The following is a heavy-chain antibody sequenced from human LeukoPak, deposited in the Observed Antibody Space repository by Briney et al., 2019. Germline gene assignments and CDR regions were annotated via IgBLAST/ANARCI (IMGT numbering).Heavy chain of an antibody. J-gene: IGHJ4*02. D-gene: IGHD1-26*01. CDR1: GLTFSTYW. Sequence: GGSLRLSCAASGLTFSTYWMHWVRQAPGKGLVWVSRINSDGSSTSYADSVRGRFTISRDNSKNTVYMQMNSLRAEDTAVYYCAKRKVATEYYFDYWGQGTLVTVSS. CDR2: INSDGSST. V-gene: IGHV3-74*01. CDR3: AKRKVATEYYFDY.